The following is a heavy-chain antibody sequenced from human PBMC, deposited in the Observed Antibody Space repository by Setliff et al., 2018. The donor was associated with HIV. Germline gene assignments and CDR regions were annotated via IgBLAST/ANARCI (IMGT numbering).Heavy chain of an antibody. CDR3: VREQGGYGGGFDY. Sequence: GGSLRLSCAASGFTFSTFSMSWVRQAPGKGLEWVSRINSDGSSTYYADSVKGRFTMSRDNAKSTLYLQMNSLRAEDTALYYCVREQGGYGGGFDYWGQGTLVTVSS. V-gene: IGHV3-74*01. CDR1: GFTFSTFS. J-gene: IGHJ4*02. CDR2: INSDGSST. D-gene: IGHD5-12*01.